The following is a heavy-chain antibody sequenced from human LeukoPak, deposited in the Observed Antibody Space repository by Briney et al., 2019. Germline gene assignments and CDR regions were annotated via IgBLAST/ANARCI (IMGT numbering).Heavy chain of an antibody. V-gene: IGHV1-8*03. CDR2: MNPNSGNT. D-gene: IGHD3-22*01. J-gene: IGHJ6*03. CDR3: AREFTMIVGSYPYYYYYYMDV. Sequence: GASVKVSCKASGYTFTSYDINWVRQATGQGLEWMGWMNPNSGNTGYAQKFQGRVTITRNTSISTAYMELSSLRSEDTAVYYCAREFTMIVGSYPYYYYYYMDVWGKGTTVTVSS. CDR1: GYTFTSYD.